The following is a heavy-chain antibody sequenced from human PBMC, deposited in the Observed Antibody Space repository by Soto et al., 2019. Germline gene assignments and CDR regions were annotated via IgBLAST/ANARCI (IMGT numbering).Heavy chain of an antibody. CDR2: LYYGRSA. V-gene: IGHV4-59*01. CDR3: ALRSMAVVPEY. J-gene: IGHJ4*02. D-gene: IGHD3-22*01. CDR1: GDSISSYY. Sequence: QVQLQESGPGLVKPSETLSLTCAVSGDSISSYYCMWIRQPPGKGLESIGYLYYGRSANYNPSLKSRVTLPVDTSTNQSSLPLSSMTPADPAVYSCALRSMAVVPEYWGQGTLVTVSS.